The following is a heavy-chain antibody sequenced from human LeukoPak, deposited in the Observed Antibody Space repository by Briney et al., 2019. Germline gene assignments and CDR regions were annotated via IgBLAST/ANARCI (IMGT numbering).Heavy chain of an antibody. J-gene: IGHJ4*02. Sequence: GGSLRLSCAASGFTFSSYALHWVRQAPGKGLEWVAVISNDGTNKYYADSVKGRFTISRDNSKNTLYLQMSSLRAEDTAVYYCARDLGSGELGGYWGQGTLVTVSS. CDR1: GFTFSSYA. V-gene: IGHV3-30-3*01. D-gene: IGHD3-10*01. CDR3: ARDLGSGELGGY. CDR2: ISNDGTNK.